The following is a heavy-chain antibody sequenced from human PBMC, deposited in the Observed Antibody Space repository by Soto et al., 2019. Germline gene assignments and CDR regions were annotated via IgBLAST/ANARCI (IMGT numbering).Heavy chain of an antibody. Sequence: SETLSLTCTVSGDSISSASCFWGWIRQPPGKGLEWIGSVYFVGNSYYNPSLKSRVRISVDASKNQFSPRLSSMTAADTGVYYCVRFYGVYVNGVKRRYLDFWAQGTLVTVSS. V-gene: IGHV4-39*01. CDR3: VRFYGVYVNGVKRRYLDF. J-gene: IGHJ4*02. CDR1: GDSISSASCF. CDR2: VYFVGNS. D-gene: IGHD4-17*01.